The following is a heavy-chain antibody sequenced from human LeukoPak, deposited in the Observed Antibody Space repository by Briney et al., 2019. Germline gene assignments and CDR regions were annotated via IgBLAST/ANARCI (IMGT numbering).Heavy chain of an antibody. J-gene: IGHJ4*02. CDR3: ARDIPYCGGDCYSFDY. V-gene: IGHV1-69*04. Sequence: SVKVSCKASGGTFSSYAISWVRQAPGQGLEWMGRIIPILGIANYAQKFQGRVTITADKSTSTAYMELSSLRSEDTAVYYCARDIPYCGGDCYSFDYWGQGTLVTVSS. D-gene: IGHD2-21*02. CDR1: GGTFSSYA. CDR2: IIPILGIA.